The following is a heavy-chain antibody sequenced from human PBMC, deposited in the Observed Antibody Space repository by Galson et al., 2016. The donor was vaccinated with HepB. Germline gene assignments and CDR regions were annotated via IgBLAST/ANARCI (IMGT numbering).Heavy chain of an antibody. CDR1: GFTFSGYN. V-gene: IGHV3-48*02. Sequence: SLRLSCAASGFTFSGYNMDGVRQAPGKGLEWVSYISSGSSAIYYADSVKGRFTISRDNAKNSLYLQMNSLRDEDTAIYFCARDGNHGYDMDYWGQGTLVTVSS. D-gene: IGHD1-14*01. CDR2: ISSGSSAI. J-gene: IGHJ4*02. CDR3: ARDGNHGYDMDY.